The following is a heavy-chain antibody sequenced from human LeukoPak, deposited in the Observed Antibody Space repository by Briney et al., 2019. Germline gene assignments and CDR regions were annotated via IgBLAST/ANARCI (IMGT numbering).Heavy chain of an antibody. CDR1: GFTFSSYS. D-gene: IGHD5/OR15-5a*01. J-gene: IGHJ6*02. Sequence: PGGSLRLSCAASGFTFSSYSMNWVRQAPGKGLEWVSAISGSGGSTYYADSVKGRFTISRDNSKNTLYLQMNSLRAEDTAVYYCARVSTTPYYYYGMDVWGQGTTVTVSS. V-gene: IGHV3-23*01. CDR2: ISGSGGST. CDR3: ARVSTTPYYYYGMDV.